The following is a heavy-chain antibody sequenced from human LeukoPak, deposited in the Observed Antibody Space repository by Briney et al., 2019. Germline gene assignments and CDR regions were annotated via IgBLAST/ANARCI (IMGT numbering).Heavy chain of an antibody. J-gene: IGHJ3*02. D-gene: IGHD3-22*01. CDR3: AREGSTMIVVVYDAFDI. CDR1: GFTFSSYE. CDR2: ISSSGSTI. V-gene: IGHV3-48*03. Sequence: GGSLRLSCAASGFTFSSYEMNWVRQAPGKGLEWVSYISSSGSTIYYADSVKGRFTISRDNAKNSLYLQMNSLRAEDKAVYYCAREGSTMIVVVYDAFDIWGQGTMVTVSS.